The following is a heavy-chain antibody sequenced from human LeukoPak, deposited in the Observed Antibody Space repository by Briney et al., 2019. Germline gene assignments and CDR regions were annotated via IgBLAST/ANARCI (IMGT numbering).Heavy chain of an antibody. CDR1: GGSISSGGYY. CDR3: AAITVTDYSGFDY. Sequence: KPSETLSLTCTVSGGSISSGGYYWSWIRQPPGKGLEWIGRIYTSGSTNYNPSLKSRVTMSVDTSKNQFSLKLSSVTAADTAVYYCAAITVTDYSGFDYWGQGNLVTVSS. CDR2: IYTSGST. V-gene: IGHV4-61*02. D-gene: IGHD4-17*01. J-gene: IGHJ4*02.